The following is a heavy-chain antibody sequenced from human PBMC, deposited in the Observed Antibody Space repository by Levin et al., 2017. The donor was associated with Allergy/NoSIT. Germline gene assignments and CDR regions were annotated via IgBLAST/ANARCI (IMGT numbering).Heavy chain of an antibody. D-gene: IGHD6-13*01. CDR3: ARDRDRYSSSWFYAFDI. Sequence: GESLKISCAASGFTFSSYSMNWVRQAPGKGLEWVSSISSSSSYIYYADSVKGRFTISRDNAKNSLYLQMNSLRAEDTAVYYCARDRDRYSSSWFYAFDIWGQGTMVTVSS. CDR2: ISSSSSYI. V-gene: IGHV3-21*01. CDR1: GFTFSSYS. J-gene: IGHJ3*02.